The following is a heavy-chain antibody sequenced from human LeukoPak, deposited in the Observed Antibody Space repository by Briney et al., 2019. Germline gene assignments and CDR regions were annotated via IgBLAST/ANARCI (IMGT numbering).Heavy chain of an antibody. Sequence: GGFLRLSCAASGFTFDDYAMHWVRQAPGKGLEWVSGISWNSGSIGYADSVKGRFTISRDNAKNSLYLQMNSLRAEDMALYYCAKGSWGQQLVQYLDYWGQGTLVTVSS. J-gene: IGHJ4*02. CDR3: AKGSWGQQLVQYLDY. D-gene: IGHD6-13*01. CDR1: GFTFDDYA. V-gene: IGHV3-9*03. CDR2: ISWNSGSI.